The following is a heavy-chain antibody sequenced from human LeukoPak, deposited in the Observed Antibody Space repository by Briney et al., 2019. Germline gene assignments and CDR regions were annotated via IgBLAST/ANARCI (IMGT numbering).Heavy chain of an antibody. D-gene: IGHD6-19*01. CDR3: ARVGYNSPYYYMDV. CDR1: GGSISTYY. J-gene: IGHJ6*03. Sequence: SETLSLTCTVSGGSISTYYWSWIRQPPGKGLEWIGYIYYTGRTNYYPSLKSRVTISVDTSKNQFSLKLSSVTAADTAMYYCARVGYNSPYYYMDVWGKGTTVTVSS. CDR2: IYYTGRT. V-gene: IGHV4-59*01.